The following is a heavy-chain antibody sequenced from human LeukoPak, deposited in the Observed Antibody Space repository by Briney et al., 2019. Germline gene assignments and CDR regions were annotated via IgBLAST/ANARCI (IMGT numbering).Heavy chain of an antibody. CDR2: IIPILGIA. J-gene: IGHJ4*02. V-gene: IGHV1-69*04. Sequence: GASVKVSCKASGGTFSSYAISWVRQAPGQGLEWRGRIIPILGIANCAQKFQGRVTITADKSTSTAYMELSSLRSEDTAVYYCARDTRPGGGSYIRHDYWGQGTLVTVSS. D-gene: IGHD1-26*01. CDR1: GGTFSSYA. CDR3: ARDTRPGGGSYIRHDY.